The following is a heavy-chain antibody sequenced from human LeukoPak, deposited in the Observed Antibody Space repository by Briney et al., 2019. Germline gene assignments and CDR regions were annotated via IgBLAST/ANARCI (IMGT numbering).Heavy chain of an antibody. V-gene: IGHV3-23*01. D-gene: IGHD3-22*01. CDR1: GFTFSSYA. J-gene: IGHJ3*02. CDR2: ISGSGGST. CDR3: ARAAPYYYDSSGYSAFDS. Sequence: GGSLRLSCAASGFTFSSYAMSWVRQAPGKGLEWVSAISGSGGSTYYADSVKGRFTISRDNAKNSLYLQMNSLRDEDTAVYYCARAAPYYYDSSGYSAFDSWGQGTMVTVSA.